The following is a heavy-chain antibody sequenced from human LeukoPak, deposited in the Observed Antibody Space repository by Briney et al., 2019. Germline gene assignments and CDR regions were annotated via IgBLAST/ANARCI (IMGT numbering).Heavy chain of an antibody. CDR2: INHSGST. J-gene: IGHJ4*02. V-gene: IGHV4-34*01. CDR1: GFTFSDYY. Sequence: GSLRLSCAASGFTFSDYYMSWIRQPPGKGLEWIGEINHSGSTNYNPSLKSRVTVSVDTSKNQFSLKLSSVTAADTAVYYCAREGGLRYFDWLFDYFDYWGQGTLVTVSS. D-gene: IGHD3-9*01. CDR3: AREGGLRYFDWLFDYFDY.